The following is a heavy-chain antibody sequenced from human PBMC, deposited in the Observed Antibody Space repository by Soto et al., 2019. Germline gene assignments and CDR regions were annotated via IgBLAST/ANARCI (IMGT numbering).Heavy chain of an antibody. Sequence: SETLSLTCTVSGGSISSSSYYWGWIRQPPGKGLEWIGSIYYSGSTYYNPSLKSRFTISVDTSKNQFSLKLSSVTAADTAVYYCARHYYDFWSALHYYMDVWGKGTTVTVSS. CDR3: ARHYYDFWSALHYYMDV. CDR2: IYYSGST. D-gene: IGHD3-3*01. J-gene: IGHJ6*03. CDR1: GGSISSSSYY. V-gene: IGHV4-39*01.